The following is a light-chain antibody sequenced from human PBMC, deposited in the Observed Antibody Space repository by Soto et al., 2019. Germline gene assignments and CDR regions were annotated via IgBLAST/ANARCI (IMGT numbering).Light chain of an antibody. CDR3: QQYGSSPRT. J-gene: IGKJ2*01. CDR2: GAS. Sequence: DIVLTQSPGTLSLSPGERATLSCRASQSVSSSYLAWYQQKPGQAPMLLIYGASSRATGIPDRFSGSGSGTDFTLTISRLEPEDFAMYYCQQYGSSPRTFGQGTKLEIK. CDR1: QSVSSSY. V-gene: IGKV3-20*01.